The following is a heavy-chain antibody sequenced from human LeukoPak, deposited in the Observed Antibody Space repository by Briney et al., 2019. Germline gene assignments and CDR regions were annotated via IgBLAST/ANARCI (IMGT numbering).Heavy chain of an antibody. CDR1: GFTFSTYV. J-gene: IGHJ4*02. D-gene: IGHD2-2*01. V-gene: IGHV3-64*04. CDR3: ARGQLLFDY. Sequence: GGSLRLSCSVSGFTFSTYVMHWVRQAPGKGLEYVSAISSNGDNTYYADSVKGRFTISRDNSKNTLYLQMNSLRAEDTAVYYCARGQLLFDYWGQGTLVTVSS. CDR2: ISSNGDNT.